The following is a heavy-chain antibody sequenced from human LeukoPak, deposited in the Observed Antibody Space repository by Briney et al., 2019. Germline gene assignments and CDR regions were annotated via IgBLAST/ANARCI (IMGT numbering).Heavy chain of an antibody. CDR1: GYXFTSYW. V-gene: IGHV5-51*01. CDR3: ARREAIAAAGIDY. CDR2: IYPGDSDT. Sequence: GESLKISCNGSGYXFTSYWICWVRQMPGKGLEWMGIIYPGDSDTRYSPSFQGQVTISADKSISTAYLQWSSLKASDTAMYYCARREAIAAAGIDYWGQGTLVTVSS. J-gene: IGHJ4*02. D-gene: IGHD6-13*01.